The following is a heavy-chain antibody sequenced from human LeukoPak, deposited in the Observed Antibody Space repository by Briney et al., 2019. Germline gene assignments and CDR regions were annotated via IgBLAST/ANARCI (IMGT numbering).Heavy chain of an antibody. J-gene: IGHJ6*03. CDR3: AVSRLSRSANMDV. CDR1: GFAFSNYW. V-gene: IGHV3-74*03. Sequence: GGSLRLSCAASGFAFSNYWMHWVRQPLGKGLSWVSRINSDGSRTAYADSVKGRLTISRDNAKNTLYLQMNRLTGEDTAVYYCAVSRLSRSANMDVWGRGTSVTVSS. CDR2: INSDGSRT.